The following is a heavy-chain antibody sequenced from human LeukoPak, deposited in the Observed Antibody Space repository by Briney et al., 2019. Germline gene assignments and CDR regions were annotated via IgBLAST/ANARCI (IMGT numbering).Heavy chain of an antibody. CDR1: GYTFTSYG. CDR3: ARALGYSYRHSTPETNWLDP. CDR2: ISAYNGNT. V-gene: IGHV1-18*01. D-gene: IGHD5-18*01. J-gene: IGHJ5*02. Sequence: ASVKVSCKASGYTFTSYGISWVRQAPGQGLEWMGWISAYNGNTNYAQKLQGRVTMTTDTSTSTAYMELRSLRSEDTAIYYCARALGYSYRHSTPETNWLDPWGQGALVTVSS.